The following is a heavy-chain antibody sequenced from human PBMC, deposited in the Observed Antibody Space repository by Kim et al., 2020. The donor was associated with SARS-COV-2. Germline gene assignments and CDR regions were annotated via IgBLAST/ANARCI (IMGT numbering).Heavy chain of an antibody. Sequence: GGSLRLSCAASGFTFSDYYMSWIRQAPGKGLEWVSYISSSSSYTNYADSVKGRFTISRDNAKNSLYLQMNSLRAEDTAVYYCARVGYSYGQGWYFDLWGRGTLVTVSS. CDR3: ARVGYSYGQGWYFDL. J-gene: IGHJ2*01. CDR1: GFTFSDYY. V-gene: IGHV3-11*06. CDR2: ISSSSSYT. D-gene: IGHD5-18*01.